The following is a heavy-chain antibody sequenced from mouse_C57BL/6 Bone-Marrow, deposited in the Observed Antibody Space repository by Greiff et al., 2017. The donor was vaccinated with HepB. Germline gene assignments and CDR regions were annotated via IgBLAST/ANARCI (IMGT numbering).Heavy chain of an antibody. CDR3: ASSNYDAY. V-gene: IGHV5-4*03. J-gene: IGHJ3*01. CDR2: ISDGGSYT. Sequence: EVKLVESGGGLVKPGGSLKLSCAASGFTFSSYAMSWVRQTPEKRLEWVATISDGGSYTYYPDNVKGRFTISRDNAKNNLYLQMSHLKSEDTAMYYCASSNYDAYWGQGTLVTVSA. CDR1: GFTFSSYA. D-gene: IGHD2-5*01.